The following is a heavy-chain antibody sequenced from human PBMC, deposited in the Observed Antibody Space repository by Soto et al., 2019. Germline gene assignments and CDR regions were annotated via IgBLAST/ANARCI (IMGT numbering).Heavy chain of an antibody. D-gene: IGHD6-13*01. CDR3: ARRGYGSRWPNVYMDV. Sequence: EAQLVESGGGLVQPGGSLILSCAASGFTFSNYEMHWVRQAPGKGLEYVSGISNNGAHTDYAKSVKGRFTISRDNSENTLYLQMGSLRAEDMALYYCARRGYGSRWPNVYMDVWGKGNTVTVSS. V-gene: IGHV3-64*01. CDR1: GFTFSNYE. J-gene: IGHJ6*03. CDR2: ISNNGAHT.